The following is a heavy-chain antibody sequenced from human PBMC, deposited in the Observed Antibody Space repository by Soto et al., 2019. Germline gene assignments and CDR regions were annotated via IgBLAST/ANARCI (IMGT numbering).Heavy chain of an antibody. CDR3: ARRHGPFDF. Sequence: SETLSLTCTVSGGSVSSGSYYWSWIRQPPGKGLEWIGYIYYSGSTNYNPSLKSRVTISVDTSKNQFSLKLSSVTAADTAVYYCARRHGPFDFWGQGTLVTVSS. CDR2: IYYSGST. CDR1: GGSVSSGSYY. V-gene: IGHV4-61*01. J-gene: IGHJ4*02.